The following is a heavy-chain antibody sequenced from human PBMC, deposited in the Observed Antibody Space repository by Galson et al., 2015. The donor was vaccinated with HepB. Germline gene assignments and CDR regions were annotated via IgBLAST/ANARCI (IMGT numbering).Heavy chain of an antibody. J-gene: IGHJ4*02. CDR1: GYTFTSYA. D-gene: IGHD2-2*01. Sequence: ASGYTFTSYAMHWVRQAPGQRLEWMGWINTNTGNPTYAQGFTGRFVFSLDTSVSTAYLQISSLKAEDTAVYYCARVRHCSSTSCYYFDYWGQGTLVTVSS. V-gene: IGHV7-4-1*02. CDR3: ARVRHCSSTSCYYFDY. CDR2: INTNTGNP.